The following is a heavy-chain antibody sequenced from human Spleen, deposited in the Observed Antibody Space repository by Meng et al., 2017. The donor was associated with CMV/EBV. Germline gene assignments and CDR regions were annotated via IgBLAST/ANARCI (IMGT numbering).Heavy chain of an antibody. CDR2: INWNGGST. V-gene: IGHV3-20*04. CDR3: ARLGTAYGYAFDM. Sequence: GGSLRLSCAATGFTFDDYGMSWVRQAPGKGLEWVSGINWNGGSTGFADSVKGRFTISRDNAKNSLYLQMNSLRAGDTAVYFCARLGTAYGYAFDMWGQGTMVTVSS. J-gene: IGHJ3*02. D-gene: IGHD1-1*01. CDR1: GFTFDDYG.